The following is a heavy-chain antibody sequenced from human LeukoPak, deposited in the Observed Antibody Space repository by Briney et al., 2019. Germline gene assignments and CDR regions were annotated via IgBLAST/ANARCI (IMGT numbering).Heavy chain of an antibody. Sequence: GGSLRLSCAASGFIFSNYWMSWVRQAPGKGLEWVANIRQDGSEKYYVDSVKGRFTISRDNAKNSLYLQMNSLRAEDTAVYYCARDVWSYFDYWGQGTLVTVSS. CDR1: GFIFSNYW. J-gene: IGHJ4*02. V-gene: IGHV3-7*01. D-gene: IGHD3-16*01. CDR2: IRQDGSEK. CDR3: ARDVWSYFDY.